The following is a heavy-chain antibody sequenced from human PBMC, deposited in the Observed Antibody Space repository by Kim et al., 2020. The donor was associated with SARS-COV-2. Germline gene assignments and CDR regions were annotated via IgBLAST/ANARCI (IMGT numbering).Heavy chain of an antibody. D-gene: IGHD2-2*01. CDR2: IYYSGST. CDR3: ARAVGCSSTSCYDAIAYYYYGMDV. Sequence: SETLSLTCTVSGGSISSGGYYWSWIRQHPGKGLEWIGYIYYSGSTYYNPSLKSRVTISVDTSKNQFSLKLSSVTAADTAVYYCARAVGCSSTSCYDAIAYYYYGMDVWGQGTTVTVSS. J-gene: IGHJ6*02. V-gene: IGHV4-31*03. CDR1: GGSISSGGYY.